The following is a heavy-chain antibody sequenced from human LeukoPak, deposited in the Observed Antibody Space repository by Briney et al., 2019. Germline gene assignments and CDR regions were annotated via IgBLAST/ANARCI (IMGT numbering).Heavy chain of an antibody. CDR1: GFTFSDYY. CDR2: ISSSSSYI. J-gene: IGHJ4*02. D-gene: IGHD6-13*01. V-gene: IGHV3-11*06. Sequence: PGGSLRLSCAASGFTFSDYYMSWIRQAPGKGLEWVSSISSSSSYIYYADSVKGRFTISRDNAKNSLYLQMNSLRAEDTAVYYCARTEQLGFDYWGQGTLVTVSS. CDR3: ARTEQLGFDY.